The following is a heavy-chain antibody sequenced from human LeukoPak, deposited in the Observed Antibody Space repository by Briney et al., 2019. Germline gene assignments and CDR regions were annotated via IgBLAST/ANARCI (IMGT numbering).Heavy chain of an antibody. J-gene: IGHJ5*02. Sequence: EASVKVSCKASGGTFSSYAISWVRQAPGQGLEWVGGIIPIFGTANYAQKFQGRVTITTDESTSTAYMELSSLRSEDTAVYYCARELYCSSTSCYYNWFDPWGQGTLVTVSS. V-gene: IGHV1-69*05. D-gene: IGHD2-2*01. CDR1: GGTFSSYA. CDR2: IIPIFGTA. CDR3: ARELYCSSTSCYYNWFDP.